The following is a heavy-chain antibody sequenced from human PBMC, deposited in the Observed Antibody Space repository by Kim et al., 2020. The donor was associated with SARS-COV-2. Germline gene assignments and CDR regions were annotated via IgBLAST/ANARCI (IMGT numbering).Heavy chain of an antibody. CDR3: ARESKSPRTGRVFYYYYGMDV. Sequence: GGSLRLSCAASGFTFSTYAMHWVRQAPGKGLEWVAIISDDGSNQYYADSGKGRFTISRDNSKNTLSLQMNSLRAEDTALYYCARESKSPRTGRVFYYYYGMDVWGQGTTVTVSS. V-gene: IGHV3-30*04. D-gene: IGHD2-15*01. CDR2: ISDDGSNQ. J-gene: IGHJ6*02. CDR1: GFTFSTYA.